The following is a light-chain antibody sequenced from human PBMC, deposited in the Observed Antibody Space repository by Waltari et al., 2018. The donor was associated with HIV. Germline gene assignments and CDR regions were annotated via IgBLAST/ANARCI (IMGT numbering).Light chain of an antibody. CDR1: SSNIGSNS. CDR2: GDD. CDR3: AAWDDSLNGYV. J-gene: IGLJ1*01. Sequence: QSVLTQPPSASGTPGQRVTISCSGSSSNIGSNSVNWYQQLPGTAPKRLIHGDDQRPSGVPDRFFGSKSGTSASLAISGPQSEDEAVYFCAAWDDSLNGYVFGAGTKVTVL. V-gene: IGLV1-44*01.